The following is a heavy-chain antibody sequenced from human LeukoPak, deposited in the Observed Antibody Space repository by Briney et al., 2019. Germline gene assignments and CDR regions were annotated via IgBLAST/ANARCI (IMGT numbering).Heavy chain of an antibody. D-gene: IGHD6-19*01. J-gene: IGHJ6*03. Sequence: SETLSLTCAVSGGSISSNSYYWGWIRQPPGKGLEWIGSIYYSGSTYYNPSLKSRVTISVDTSKNQFSLKLSSVTAADTAVYYCARGYSGGWAIDYYYYMDVWGKGTTVTVSS. CDR2: IYYSGST. CDR3: ARGYSGGWAIDYYYYMDV. V-gene: IGHV4-39*07. CDR1: GGSISSNSYY.